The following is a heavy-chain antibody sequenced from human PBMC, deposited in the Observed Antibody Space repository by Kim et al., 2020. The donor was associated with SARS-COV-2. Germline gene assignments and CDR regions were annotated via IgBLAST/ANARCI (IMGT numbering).Heavy chain of an antibody. V-gene: IGHV4-59*08. CDR2: IYYSGST. D-gene: IGHD1-20*01. CDR1: GGSISSYY. J-gene: IGHJ4*02. CDR3: ARGILGRLY. Sequence: SETLSLTCTVSGGSISSYYWSWIRQPPGKGLEWIGYIYYSGSTNYNPSLKSRVTISVDTSKNQFSLKLSSVTAADTAVYYCARGILGRLYWGQGTLVTVSS.